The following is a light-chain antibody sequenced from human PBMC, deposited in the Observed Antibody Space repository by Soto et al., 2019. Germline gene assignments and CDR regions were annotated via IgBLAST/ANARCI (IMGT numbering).Light chain of an antibody. Sequence: EIQMTQSPATLSTSVGDRGTITCRASQSISTRLAWYQQKPGKAPKLLIYDASSLESGVPSRFSGSGSGTEFTLTISSLQPDDFATYYCQQYTDYWTFGQGTRVEIK. CDR2: DAS. J-gene: IGKJ1*01. CDR1: QSISTR. CDR3: QQYTDYWT. V-gene: IGKV1-5*01.